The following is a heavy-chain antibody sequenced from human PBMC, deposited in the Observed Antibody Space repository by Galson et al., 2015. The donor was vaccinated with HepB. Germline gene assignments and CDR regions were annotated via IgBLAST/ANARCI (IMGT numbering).Heavy chain of an antibody. CDR3: AKDGVQEVGAIGGYFDY. V-gene: IGHV3-30*18. CDR2: ISYDGSNK. J-gene: IGHJ4*02. D-gene: IGHD1-26*01. CDR1: GFTFSSYG. Sequence: SLRLSCAASGFTFSSYGMHWVRQAPGKGLEWVAVISYDGSNKYYADSVKGRFTISRDNSKNTLYLQMNSLRAEDTAVYYCAKDGVQEVGAIGGYFDYWGQGTLVTVSS.